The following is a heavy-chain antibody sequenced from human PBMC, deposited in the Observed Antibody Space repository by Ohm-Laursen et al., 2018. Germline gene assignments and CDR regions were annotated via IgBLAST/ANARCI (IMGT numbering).Heavy chain of an antibody. CDR2: MYYSGST. CDR1: GGSISSYY. CDR3: ARRGHAFDI. V-gene: IGHV4-59*07. Sequence: SDTLSLTCTVSGGSISSYYWNWVRQPPGKGLEWIGYMYYSGSTNYNPSLKSRVTISLNTSKNQFSLKLSSVTAADTAVYYCARRGHAFDIWGQGTMVTVSS. J-gene: IGHJ3*02.